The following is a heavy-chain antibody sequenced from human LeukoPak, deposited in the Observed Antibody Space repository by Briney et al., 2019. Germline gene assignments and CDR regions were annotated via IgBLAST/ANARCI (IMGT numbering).Heavy chain of an antibody. J-gene: IGHJ6*04. D-gene: IGHD4-17*01. CDR2: INHSGST. Sequence: SETLSLTCAVYGGSLSGYYWSWIRQPPGKGLEWIGEINHSGSTNYNPPLKSRVTISVDTSKNQFSLKLSSVTAADTAVYYCARAGVTTRGEYYYGMDVWGKGTTVTVSS. V-gene: IGHV4-34*01. CDR1: GGSLSGYY. CDR3: ARAGVTTRGEYYYGMDV.